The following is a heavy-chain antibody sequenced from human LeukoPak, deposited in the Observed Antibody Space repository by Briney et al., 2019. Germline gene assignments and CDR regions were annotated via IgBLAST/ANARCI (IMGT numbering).Heavy chain of an antibody. J-gene: IGHJ6*03. CDR2: ISGSGGST. D-gene: IGHD1-26*01. CDR1: GITFSSYA. Sequence: GGSLRLSCAASGITFSSYAMSWVRQAPGKGLEWVSVISGSGGSTYYADSVRGRFTLSRDNSKRMLYLQMNSLRAEDTAVYYCAKAGALARSYMDVWGKGTTVIVS. V-gene: IGHV3-23*01. CDR3: AKAGALARSYMDV.